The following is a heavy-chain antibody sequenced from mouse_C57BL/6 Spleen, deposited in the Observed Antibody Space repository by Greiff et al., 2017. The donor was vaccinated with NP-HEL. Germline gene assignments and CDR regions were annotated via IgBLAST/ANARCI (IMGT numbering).Heavy chain of an antibody. CDR3: ARTDRITTVVEDFYWYFDV. CDR1: GYTFTSYW. D-gene: IGHD1-1*01. Sequence: QVQLQQPGAELVMPGASVKLSCKASGYTFTSYWMHWVKQRPGQGLEWIGEIDPSDSYTNYNQKFKGKSTLTVDKSSSTAYMQLSSLTSEDSAVYYCARTDRITTVVEDFYWYFDVWGTGTTVTVSS. J-gene: IGHJ1*03. V-gene: IGHV1-69*01. CDR2: IDPSDSYT.